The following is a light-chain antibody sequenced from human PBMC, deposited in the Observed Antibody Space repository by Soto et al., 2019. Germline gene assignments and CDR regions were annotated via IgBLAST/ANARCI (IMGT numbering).Light chain of an antibody. CDR1: SSNIGAGFD. CDR3: QSYDSSLSGYV. J-gene: IGLJ1*01. Sequence: QSVLTQPPSVSGAPGQRVTISCTGSSSNIGAGFDVHWYQQLPGTAPKLLIYGTTSRPSGVPDRVSGSKSGTSASLAITGLQAEDEAHYYCQSYDSSLSGYVFGTGTQLTVL. V-gene: IGLV1-40*01. CDR2: GTT.